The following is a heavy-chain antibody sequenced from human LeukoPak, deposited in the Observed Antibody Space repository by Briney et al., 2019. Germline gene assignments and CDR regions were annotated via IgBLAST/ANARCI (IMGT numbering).Heavy chain of an antibody. CDR1: GFTFNSYW. Sequence: GGSLRLPCAASGFTFNSYWMHWVRQAPGKGLVWVSRINSDESRTAYADSVKGRFSISRDNAKNTLYLQMNSLRAEDTAVYYCARGYGDWFDPWGQGTLITVSS. D-gene: IGHD4-17*01. CDR2: INSDESRT. CDR3: ARGYGDWFDP. J-gene: IGHJ5*02. V-gene: IGHV3-74*01.